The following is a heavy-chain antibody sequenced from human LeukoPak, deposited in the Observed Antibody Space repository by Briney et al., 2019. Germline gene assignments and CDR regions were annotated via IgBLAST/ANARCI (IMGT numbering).Heavy chain of an antibody. CDR2: INQDGSEK. CDR3: ARRTTGMNYLDY. Sequence: GGSLRLSCAASGFTFSSYWMSWVRQAPGKGLEWVANINQDGSEKYYVDSVKGRFTISRDNAKNSLFLQMSSLRAEDTAVYYCARRTTGMNYLDYWGQGTQVTVSS. J-gene: IGHJ4*02. CDR1: GFTFSSYW. V-gene: IGHV3-7*01. D-gene: IGHD2/OR15-2a*01.